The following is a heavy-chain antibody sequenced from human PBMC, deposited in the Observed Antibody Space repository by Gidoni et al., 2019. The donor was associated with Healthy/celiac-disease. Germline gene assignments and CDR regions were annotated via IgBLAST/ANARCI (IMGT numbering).Heavy chain of an antibody. Sequence: QVTLRESGPALVKRTQTLTLPCTFSVFSLTTPGMCVSWIRPPPGKALEWLARVDWEDDKYYRESLKTRLTISKETSENQVVLTMTNVDHVDTATYYCARTHFGNGNNDAFDVWGQGTLVTVSS. D-gene: IGHD2-8*01. V-gene: IGHV2-70*15. CDR3: ARTHFGNGNNDAFDV. CDR1: VFSLTTPGMC. J-gene: IGHJ3*01. CDR2: VDWEDDK.